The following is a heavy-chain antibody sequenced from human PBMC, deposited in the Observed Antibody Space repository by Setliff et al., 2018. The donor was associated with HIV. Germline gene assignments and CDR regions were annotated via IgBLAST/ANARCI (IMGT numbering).Heavy chain of an antibody. CDR3: ARGEYYFDY. CDR2: INHSGSD. V-gene: IGHV4-34*01. J-gene: IGHJ4*02. Sequence: PSETLSLTCAVYGGSFSAYHGSWIRQTPGKGLEWLGEINHSGSDAYNLALESRVSMSIDTSKNQCSLKLSSVTAADTAVYYCARGEYYFDYWGKGTLVTVSS. CDR1: GGSFSAYH.